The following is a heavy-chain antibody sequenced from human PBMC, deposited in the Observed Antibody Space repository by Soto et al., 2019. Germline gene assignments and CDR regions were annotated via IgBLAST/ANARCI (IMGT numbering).Heavy chain of an antibody. CDR3: ARWPDGYYYYGMDV. J-gene: IGHJ6*02. V-gene: IGHV1-8*01. CDR2: MNPNRGNT. Sequence: QVQLVQSGAEVKKPGASVKVSCKASGYTFTSYDIKWVRQATGQGLEWMGWMNPNRGNTGNAQKFQGRVTMTRNTSISTAYTELSSLRSETTAVYYCARWPDGYYYYGMDVWGQGTTVTVSS. CDR1: GYTFTSYD.